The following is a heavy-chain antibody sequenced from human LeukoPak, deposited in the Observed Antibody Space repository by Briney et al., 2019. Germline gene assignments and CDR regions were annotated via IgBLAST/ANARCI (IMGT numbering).Heavy chain of an antibody. CDR1: GFTFSYAW. CDR3: TTGEVAASGY. J-gene: IGHJ4*02. Sequence: GGSLRLSCAASGFTFSYAWMGWVRQAPGKGLEWVGRIKSKTDGGATEYAAPVKGRFTISRDDSKNTLYLQMNSLKTEDTAVYYCTTGEVAASGYWGQGTLVTVSS. V-gene: IGHV3-15*01. D-gene: IGHD6-13*01. CDR2: IKSKTDGGAT.